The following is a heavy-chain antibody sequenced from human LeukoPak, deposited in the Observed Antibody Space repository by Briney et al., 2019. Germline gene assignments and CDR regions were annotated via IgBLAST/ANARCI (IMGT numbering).Heavy chain of an antibody. J-gene: IGHJ6*02. CDR1: GYTFTSYY. D-gene: IGHD2-21*02. V-gene: IGHV1-2*04. CDR2: INPNSGGT. Sequence: ASVKVSCKASGYTFTSYYMHWVRQAPGQGLEWMGWINPNSGGTNYAQKFQGWVTMTRDTSISTAYMELSRLRSDDTAVYYCARDRVTPVQDYYYYGMDVWGQGTTVTVSS. CDR3: ARDRVTPVQDYYYYGMDV.